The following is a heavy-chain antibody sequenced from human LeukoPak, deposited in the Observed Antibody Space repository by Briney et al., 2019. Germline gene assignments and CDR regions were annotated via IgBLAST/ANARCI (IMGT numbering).Heavy chain of an antibody. CDR2: INAGNGDT. D-gene: IGHD3-10*01. CDR1: GYTFSHYA. J-gene: IGHJ4*02. V-gene: IGHV1-3*01. CDR3: ARVYYYGSGNVREIGY. Sequence: GASVKVSCKASGYTFSHYAMHWVRQAPGQRLEWMGWINAGNGDTKYSLKFQGRVTITRDTSASTAYMELSSLRSEDTAVYYCARVYYYGSGNVREIGYWGQGTLVTVSS.